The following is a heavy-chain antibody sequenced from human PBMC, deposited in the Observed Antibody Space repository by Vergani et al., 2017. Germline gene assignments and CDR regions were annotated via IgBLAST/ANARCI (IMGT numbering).Heavy chain of an antibody. J-gene: IGHJ4*02. V-gene: IGHV3-23*01. CDR2: LTGGGGST. CDR1: GFTFSPYA. CDR3: VKASGIDENFFDS. Sequence: EVQLLESGGSLKQPGGSVRLSCAASGFTFSPYAMHWVRQAPGKGLEWVSALTGGGGSTYYADSFKGRFIITRDNSRDTLYLQMNSLRPEDTATYYCVKASGIDENFFDSWGEGTLVTIAS. D-gene: IGHD1-26*01.